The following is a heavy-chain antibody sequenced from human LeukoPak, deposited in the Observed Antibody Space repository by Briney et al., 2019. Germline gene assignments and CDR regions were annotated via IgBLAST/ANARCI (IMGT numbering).Heavy chain of an antibody. D-gene: IGHD5-18*01. CDR1: GFAFSSYA. J-gene: IGHJ4*02. CDR3: AKSLGGYGNFDY. CDR2: VSGGDGIT. V-gene: IGHV3-23*01. Sequence: AGGSLRLSCAASGFAFSSYAMSWVRQAPGKGLEWVSTVSGGDGITYYADSVKGLFTISRDISKGTVYMQMNSLRAEDTAVYYCAKSLGGYGNFDYWGQGTLVTVSS.